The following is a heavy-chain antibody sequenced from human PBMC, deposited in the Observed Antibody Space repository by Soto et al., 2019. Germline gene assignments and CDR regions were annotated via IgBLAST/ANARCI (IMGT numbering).Heavy chain of an antibody. D-gene: IGHD2-15*01. CDR1: GYTCTIYF. CDR3: ARQYCSGGSCYTLDY. J-gene: IGHJ4*02. V-gene: IGHV1-46*01. CDR2: INPSGGST. Sequence: ASVKVSCKASGYTCTIYFMHWVLQAPGQGLEWMGIINPSGGSTSYAQKFQGRVTMTRDTSTSTVYMELSSLRSEDTAVYYCARQYCSGGSCYTLDYWGQGTLVTVS.